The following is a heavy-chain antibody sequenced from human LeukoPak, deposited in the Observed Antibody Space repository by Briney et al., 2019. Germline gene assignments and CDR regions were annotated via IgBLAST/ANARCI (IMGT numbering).Heavy chain of an antibody. J-gene: IGHJ4*02. V-gene: IGHV1-2*02. CDR1: GYTFTGYY. CDR3: ARDGGDGPLDY. CDR2: INPNSGGT. Sequence: GASVKVSCKASGYTFTGYYMHWVRQAPGQGLEWMGWINPNSGGTNYAQTFQGRVTMTRATSINTAYMDLSSLIPDDTAVYYCARDGGDGPLDYWGQGTLVTVSS. D-gene: IGHD3-16*01.